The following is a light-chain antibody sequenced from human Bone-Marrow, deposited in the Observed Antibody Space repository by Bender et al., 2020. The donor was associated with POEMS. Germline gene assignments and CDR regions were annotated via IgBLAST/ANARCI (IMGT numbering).Light chain of an antibody. CDR1: NIGSKS. CDR3: QIWDSSGDHSVV. Sequence: SYVLTQPPSVSVAPGQTARITCGGNNIGSKSVHWNQQKPGQAPVLVVYGDSDRPSGIPERFSGANSGNTATLTISRVEAGDEADYYCQIWDSSGDHSVVFGGGTKLTVL. J-gene: IGLJ2*01. CDR2: GDS. V-gene: IGLV3-21*02.